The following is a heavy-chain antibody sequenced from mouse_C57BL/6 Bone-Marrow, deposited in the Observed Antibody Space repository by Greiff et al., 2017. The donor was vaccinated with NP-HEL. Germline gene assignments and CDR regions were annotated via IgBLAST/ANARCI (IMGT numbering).Heavy chain of an antibody. D-gene: IGHD2-5*01. CDR3: ASLYYSNSFFDY. V-gene: IGHV3-6*01. J-gene: IGHJ2*01. Sequence: EVKLMESGPGLVKPSQSLSLTCSVTGYSITSGYYWNWIRQFPGNKLEWMGYISYDGSNNYNPSLKNRISITRDTSKNQFFLKLNSVTTEDTATYYCASLYYSNSFFDYWGQGTTLTVSS. CDR2: ISYDGSN. CDR1: GYSITSGYY.